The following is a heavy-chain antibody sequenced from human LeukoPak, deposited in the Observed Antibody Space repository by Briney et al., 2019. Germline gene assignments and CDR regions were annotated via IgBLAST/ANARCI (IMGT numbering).Heavy chain of an antibody. CDR1: GYTFSSGDI. CDR3: ASAHISGSYWEDAFDI. CDR2: SYDGGST. V-gene: IGHV4-38-2*02. D-gene: IGHD1-26*01. Sequence: GSLRLTCTVSGYTFSSGDIWCCSQDPREKVQECTVISYDGGSTYYDDSLKSRVTISVDTSKNQFSLKLSSETATDTAVYYCASAHISGSYWEDAFDIWGQGTMVTVSS. J-gene: IGHJ3*02.